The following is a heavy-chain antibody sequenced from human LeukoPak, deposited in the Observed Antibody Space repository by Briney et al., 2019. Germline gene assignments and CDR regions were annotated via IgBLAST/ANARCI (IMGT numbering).Heavy chain of an antibody. Sequence: GGSLRLSCAASGFTFDDYAMHWVRQAPGKGLEWVSGISWNSGSIGYADSVKGRFTISRDNAKNSLYLQMNSPRAEDTALYYCAKAAGVLEWLLPFDYWGQGTLVTVSS. CDR1: GFTFDDYA. CDR2: ISWNSGSI. D-gene: IGHD3-3*01. CDR3: AKAAGVLEWLLPFDY. V-gene: IGHV3-9*01. J-gene: IGHJ4*02.